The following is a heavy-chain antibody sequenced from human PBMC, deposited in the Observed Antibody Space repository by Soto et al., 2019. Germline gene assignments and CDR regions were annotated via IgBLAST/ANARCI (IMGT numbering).Heavy chain of an antibody. D-gene: IGHD2-15*01. CDR2: ISSGSSNI. CDR1: GFAFRSYN. J-gene: IGHJ4*02. CDR3: ASATVVAGTLDF. Sequence: EVQLVESGGGLVKPGGSLTLSCAGSGFAFRSYNMNWVRQPPGKGLEWVASISSGSSNIYYADSVKGRFTISRDNAKGSLYLQMDSLRAEDSSVYYCASATVVAGTLDFWGQGTLLTVSS. V-gene: IGHV3-21*01.